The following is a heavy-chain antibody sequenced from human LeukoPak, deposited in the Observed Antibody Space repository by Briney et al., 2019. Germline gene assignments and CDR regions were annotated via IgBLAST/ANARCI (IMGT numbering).Heavy chain of an antibody. Sequence: SETLSLTCTVSGGSISSYYWSWIRQPPGKGLEWIGYIYYSGSTNYNPSLKSRVTISVDTSKNQFSLKLSSETAADTAVYYCARGQQQLGNFDYWGQGTLVTVSS. J-gene: IGHJ4*02. CDR1: GGSISSYY. CDR2: IYYSGST. D-gene: IGHD6-13*01. CDR3: ARGQQQLGNFDY. V-gene: IGHV4-59*01.